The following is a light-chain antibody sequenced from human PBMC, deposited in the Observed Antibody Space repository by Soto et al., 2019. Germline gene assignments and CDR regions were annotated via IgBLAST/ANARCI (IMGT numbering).Light chain of an antibody. CDR3: SSYAGTNNLLYV. CDR1: SSDVGAYNY. V-gene: IGLV2-8*01. CDR2: EVS. Sequence: QSVLTQPPSASGSPGQSVTISCSGTSSDVGAYNYASWYQQHPGKAPRLLIYEVSQRPSGVPDRFSGSKSANTASLTASGLQPEDEADYYCSSYAGTNNLLYVFGTGTKVTVL. J-gene: IGLJ1*01.